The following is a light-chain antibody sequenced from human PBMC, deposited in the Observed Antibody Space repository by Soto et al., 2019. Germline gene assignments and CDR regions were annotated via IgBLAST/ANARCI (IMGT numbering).Light chain of an antibody. CDR1: SSDIGAYNY. Sequence: QSALTQPASVSASPGQSITISCTGTSSDIGAYNYISWYQQHPGKAPKLMIYEVTNRPSGISSRFSGSRSGNTASLSISGLQAEDEADYYCSSFSSAIAFVFRTGTKLTVL. CDR3: SSFSSAIAFV. CDR2: EVT. V-gene: IGLV2-14*01. J-gene: IGLJ1*01.